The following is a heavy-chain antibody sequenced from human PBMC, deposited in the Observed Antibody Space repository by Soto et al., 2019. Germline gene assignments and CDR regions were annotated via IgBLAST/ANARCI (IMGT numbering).Heavy chain of an antibody. D-gene: IGHD3-9*01. CDR3: AHRRQTTVGRDFDLLLDFDY. V-gene: IGHV2-5*01. CDR2: IYWNDDK. J-gene: IGHJ4*02. CDR1: GFSLSTSGVG. Sequence: QITLKESGPTLVKPTQTLTLTCTFSGFSLSTSGVGVGWIRQPPGKDLELLALIYWNDDKRYSPSLKSRLTITKYTSKNQVVLTMTNMDPVDTATYYCAHRRQTTVGRDFDLLLDFDYWGQGTLVTVSS.